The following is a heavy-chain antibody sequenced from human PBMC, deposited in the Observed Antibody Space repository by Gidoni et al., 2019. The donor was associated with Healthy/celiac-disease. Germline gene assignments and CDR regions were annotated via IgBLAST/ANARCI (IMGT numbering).Heavy chain of an antibody. J-gene: IGHJ3*02. CDR1: GFIVSYNY. D-gene: IGHD2-15*01. Sequence: EVQLVESGGGLIQPGGSLRLSCAASGFIVSYNYMSWVRQAPGKGLEWVSVIYSGGSTYYADSVKGRFTISRDNSKNTLYLQMNSLSVDDTAMYYCARDYSPDGFDIWGQGTMVTVSS. CDR2: IYSGGST. CDR3: ARDYSPDGFDI. V-gene: IGHV3-53*01.